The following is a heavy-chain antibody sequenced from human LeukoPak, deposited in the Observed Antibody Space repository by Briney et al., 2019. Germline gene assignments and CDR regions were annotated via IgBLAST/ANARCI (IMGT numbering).Heavy chain of an antibody. CDR2: INHSGST. Sequence: PSETLSLTCAVYGGSFSGYYCSWIRQPPGKGLEWIGEINHSGSTNYNPSLKSRVTISVDTSKNQFSLKLSSVTAADTAVYYCARGGGYSGYVRIAAAGNWFDPWGQGTLVTVSS. CDR3: ARGGGYSGYVRIAAAGNWFDP. J-gene: IGHJ5*02. V-gene: IGHV4-34*01. CDR1: GGSFSGYY. D-gene: IGHD5-12*01.